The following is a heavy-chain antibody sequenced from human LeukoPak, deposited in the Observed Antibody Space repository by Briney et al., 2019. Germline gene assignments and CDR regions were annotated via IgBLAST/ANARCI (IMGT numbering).Heavy chain of an antibody. Sequence: SETLSLTCAVYGGSFSGYYWSWIRHPPGKGLEGIGEINHSGSTNYNPSLKSRVTISVDTSKNQFSLKLSSVTAADTAVYYCASRGITIFGVANWFDPWGQGTLVTVSS. CDR2: INHSGST. J-gene: IGHJ5*02. CDR1: GGSFSGYY. V-gene: IGHV4-34*01. CDR3: ASRGITIFGVANWFDP. D-gene: IGHD3-3*01.